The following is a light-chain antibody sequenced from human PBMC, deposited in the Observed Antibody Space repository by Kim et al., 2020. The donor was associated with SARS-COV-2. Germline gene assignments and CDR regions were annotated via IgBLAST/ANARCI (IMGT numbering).Light chain of an antibody. V-gene: IGLV3-19*01. Sequence: ALGQTVRITCQGDSLRSYYANWYQQKPGQAPVLVIYGKNNRPSGIPDRFSGSSSGNTASLTITGAQAEDEADYYCNSRDSSGSHVVFGGGTQLTVL. CDR2: GKN. J-gene: IGLJ2*01. CDR3: NSRDSSGSHVV. CDR1: SLRSYY.